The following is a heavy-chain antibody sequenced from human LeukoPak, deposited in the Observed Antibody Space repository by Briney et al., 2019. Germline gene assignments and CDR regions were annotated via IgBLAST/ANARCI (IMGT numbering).Heavy chain of an antibody. CDR2: ISGSGGST. Sequence: GGSLRLSCAASGFTFSTYTMIWVRQAPGKGLEWVSAISGSGGSTYYADSVKGRFTISRDNSKNTLYLQMNSLRAEDTAVYYCAKDREYSSGWYNYWGQGTLVTVSS. D-gene: IGHD6-19*01. V-gene: IGHV3-23*01. CDR3: AKDREYSSGWYNY. J-gene: IGHJ4*02. CDR1: GFTFSTYT.